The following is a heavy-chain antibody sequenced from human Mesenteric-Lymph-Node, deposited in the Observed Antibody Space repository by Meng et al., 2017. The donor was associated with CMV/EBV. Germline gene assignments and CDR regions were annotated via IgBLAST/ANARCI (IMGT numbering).Heavy chain of an antibody. Sequence: LRLSCIVSGDSISSGGYFWSWIRQHAGKGLEWIGYINYSGSTYYNPSLRSRVSISVDTSENQFSLKLSSVTAADTAVYYCARERRNFYGSGSYLDSWGQGTLVTVSS. CDR1: GDSISSGGYF. J-gene: IGHJ4*02. CDR2: INYSGST. D-gene: IGHD3-10*01. V-gene: IGHV4-31*02. CDR3: ARERRNFYGSGSYLDS.